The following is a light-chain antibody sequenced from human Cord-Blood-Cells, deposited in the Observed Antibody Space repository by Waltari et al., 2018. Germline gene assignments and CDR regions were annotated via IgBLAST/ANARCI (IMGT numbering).Light chain of an antibody. CDR2: DVS. J-gene: IGLJ2*01. Sequence: QSALTQPRSVSGSPGPSVTISCTGTSSDVGGYNYVSWYQQHPGNAPKLIVYDVSKRPSGVPDSFSGSKSDNTASLTISGLQAEDEADYYCCSYAGSYTLVFGGGTKLTVL. CDR1: SSDVGGYNY. V-gene: IGLV2-11*01. CDR3: CSYAGSYTLV.